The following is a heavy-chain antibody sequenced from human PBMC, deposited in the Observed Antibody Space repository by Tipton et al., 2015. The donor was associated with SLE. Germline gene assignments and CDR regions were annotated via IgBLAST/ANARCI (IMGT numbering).Heavy chain of an antibody. CDR3: AREFLNPVTTVHYYFDL. D-gene: IGHD4-11*01. V-gene: IGHV4-59*11. CDR1: GGSISSLY. CDR2: GFHSGKT. Sequence: GLVKPSETLSLIRALSGGSISSLYWTWIRQTPGKGLEWIGFGFHSGKTEYNPSLKSRVTMSVDTSKNHFSLKLISVTAADTAVYYCAREFLNPVTTVHYYFDLWGRGTLVTVSS. J-gene: IGHJ2*01.